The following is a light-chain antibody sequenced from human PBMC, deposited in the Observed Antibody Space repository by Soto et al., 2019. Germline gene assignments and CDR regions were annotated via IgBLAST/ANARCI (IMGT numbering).Light chain of an antibody. CDR1: QSVSSSY. V-gene: IGKV3-20*01. CDR3: QQYGSSALT. J-gene: IGKJ4*01. Sequence: EIVLTQSPGTLSLSPGERATLSCRASQSVSSSYLVWYQQRPGQPPRLLIYGTSNRAAGIPDRFTGTGSGTDFTLTIYRLEPEDSAVYYFQQYGSSALTFGGGTKVEIK. CDR2: GTS.